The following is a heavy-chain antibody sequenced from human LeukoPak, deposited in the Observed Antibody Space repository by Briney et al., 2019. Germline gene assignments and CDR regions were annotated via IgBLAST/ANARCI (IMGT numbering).Heavy chain of an antibody. J-gene: IGHJ5*02. V-gene: IGHV1-2*02. D-gene: IGHD1-14*01. CDR2: INPNSGGT. Sequence: ASVKVSCKASGYTFTCYYMHWVRQAPGQGLGWMGWINPNSGGTNYAQKLQGRVTMTTDTSTSTAYMELRSLRSDDTAVYYCARENRGPRKYNWFDPWGQGTLVTVSS. CDR3: ARENRGPRKYNWFDP. CDR1: GYTFTCYY.